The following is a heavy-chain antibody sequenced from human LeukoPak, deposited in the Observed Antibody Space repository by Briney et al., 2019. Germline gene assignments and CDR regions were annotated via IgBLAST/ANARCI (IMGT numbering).Heavy chain of an antibody. V-gene: IGHV3-23*01. Sequence: GGSLRLSCAASGFTFSSYAMSWVRQAPGKGLEWVSAISGSGGSTYYAASVKGRFTISRDNSKNTLYLQMNSLRAEDTAVYYCAKDVCSSTSCYKVNWFDPWGQGTLVTVSS. CDR2: ISGSGGST. J-gene: IGHJ5*02. CDR3: AKDVCSSTSCYKVNWFDP. D-gene: IGHD2-2*02. CDR1: GFTFSSYA.